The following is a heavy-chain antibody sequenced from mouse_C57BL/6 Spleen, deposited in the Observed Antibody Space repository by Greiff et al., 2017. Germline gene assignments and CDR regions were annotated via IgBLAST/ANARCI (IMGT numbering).Heavy chain of an antibody. CDR2: INPSTGGT. J-gene: IGHJ2*01. CDR1: GYTFTSYW. D-gene: IGHD1-1*01. CDR3: AREGTTVVATRDYFDY. V-gene: IGHV1-53*01. Sequence: QVQLQQPGTELVKPGASVKLSCKASGYTFTSYWMHWVKQRPGQGLEWIGTINPSTGGTNYNEKFKSKATLTVDKSSSTAYMQLSSLTSEDSAVYYCAREGTTVVATRDYFDYWGQGTTLTVSS.